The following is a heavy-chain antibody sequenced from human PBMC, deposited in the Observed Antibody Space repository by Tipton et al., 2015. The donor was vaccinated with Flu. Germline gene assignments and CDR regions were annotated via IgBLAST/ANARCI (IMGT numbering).Heavy chain of an antibody. J-gene: IGHJ4*02. CDR2: IYFSGST. V-gene: IGHV4-59*11. CDR1: GGSISGHY. Sequence: TLSLTCSVSGGSISGHYWNWIRQPPGKGLEWIGYIYFSGSTEYNPSLRSRVTISLDTSKKHFSLNLSSVIAADTAMYYCARAPYSDYDTSGSSFDYWGQGTLVTVSS. CDR3: ARAPYSDYDTSGSSFDY. D-gene: IGHD3-22*01.